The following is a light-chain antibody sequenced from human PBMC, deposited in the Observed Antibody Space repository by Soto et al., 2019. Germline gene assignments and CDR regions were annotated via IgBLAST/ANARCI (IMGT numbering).Light chain of an antibody. Sequence: QSVLTQPPSASGSAGQSVTISCTGTSGDVGGYNYVSWYQQHPGKAPKLMIYEVSKRPSGVPDRFSGSKSGNTASLTVSGLQAEDEADYYCSSYAGSNRVFGPGKKVSV. J-gene: IGLJ1*01. CDR1: SGDVGGYNY. CDR3: SSYAGSNRV. CDR2: EVS. V-gene: IGLV2-8*01.